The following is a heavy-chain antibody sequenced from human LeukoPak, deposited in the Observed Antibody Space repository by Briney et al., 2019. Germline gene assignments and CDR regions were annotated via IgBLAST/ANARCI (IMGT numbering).Heavy chain of an antibody. Sequence: GGSLRLSCAASGFTFTTYAMNWVRQAPGKGLEWVSVISGSGGSTYYADSVKGRFTISRDNSKNTLYLEVNSLRAEDTAVYYCPTAFYFDSSGPYWYFDLWGRGTLVTVSS. CDR1: GFTFTTYA. V-gene: IGHV3-23*01. CDR3: PTAFYFDSSGPYWYFDL. CDR2: ISGSGGST. J-gene: IGHJ2*01. D-gene: IGHD3-22*01.